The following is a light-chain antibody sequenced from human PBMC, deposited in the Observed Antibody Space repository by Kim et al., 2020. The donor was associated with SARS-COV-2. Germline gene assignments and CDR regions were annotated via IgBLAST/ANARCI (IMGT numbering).Light chain of an antibody. CDR3: QQYNNWPT. Sequence: EIVMTQSPATLSVSPGERATLSCRASQSVSSNLAWYQQKPGQAPRLLIYGAFTRATGIPARFSGSVSGTEFTLTISSLQSEDFAVYYCQQYNNWPTFGQGTKVDIK. J-gene: IGKJ1*01. CDR1: QSVSSN. V-gene: IGKV3-15*01. CDR2: GAF.